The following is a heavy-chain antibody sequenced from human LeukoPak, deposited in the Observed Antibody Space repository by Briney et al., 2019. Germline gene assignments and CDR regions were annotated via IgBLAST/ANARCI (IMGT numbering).Heavy chain of an antibody. V-gene: IGHV4-39*01. CDR3: ARHRDSSGWYDFDY. CDR1: GASISSSNW. CDR2: IYYSGST. J-gene: IGHJ4*02. D-gene: IGHD6-19*01. Sequence: SETLSLTCAVSGASISSSNWWSWARQPPGKGLEWIGSIYYSGSTYYNPSLKSRVSISVDTSKDQFSLKLSSVTAADTAVYYCARHRDSSGWYDFDYWGQGTLVTVSS.